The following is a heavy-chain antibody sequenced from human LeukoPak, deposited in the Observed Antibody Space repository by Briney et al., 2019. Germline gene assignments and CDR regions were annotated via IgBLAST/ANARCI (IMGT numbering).Heavy chain of an antibody. CDR1: GFTVSSNY. V-gene: IGHV3-53*01. CDR3: ARDAPRDSDDFDY. D-gene: IGHD3-10*01. CDR2: IYSGGST. J-gene: IGHJ4*02. Sequence: GGSLRLSCAASGFTVSSNYMSWVRQAPGKGLEWVSVIYSGGSTYYADSVKGRFTISRDNAKNSLYLQMNSLRAEDTAVYYCARDAPRDSDDFDYWGQGTLVTVSS.